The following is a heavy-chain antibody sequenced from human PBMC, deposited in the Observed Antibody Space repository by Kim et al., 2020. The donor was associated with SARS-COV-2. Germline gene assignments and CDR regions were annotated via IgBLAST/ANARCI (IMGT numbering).Heavy chain of an antibody. D-gene: IGHD3-16*01. J-gene: IGHJ5*02. V-gene: IGHV3-23*01. CDR3: ATSQGGS. CDR2: AGGT. Sequence: AGGTYYVDSVKGRFTISRDNSKNTLYLQMNSLRAEDTAVYYGATSQGGSWGQGTLVTVSS.